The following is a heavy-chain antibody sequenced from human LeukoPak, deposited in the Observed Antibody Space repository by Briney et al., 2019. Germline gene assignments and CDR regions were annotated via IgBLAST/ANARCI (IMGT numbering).Heavy chain of an antibody. CDR1: GFTFSSYA. CDR3: AKGRPPADYDFWRGSRDLHYFDS. D-gene: IGHD3-3*01. J-gene: IGHJ4*02. Sequence: PGGSLRLSCAASGFTFSSYAMSWVRQAPGKGLEWVSAISGSGGSTYYADSVKGRFTISRDNSKDTLYLQMNSLRAEDTAGYYCAKGRPPADYDFWRGSRDLHYFDSWGQGTLVTVSS. V-gene: IGHV3-23*01. CDR2: ISGSGGST.